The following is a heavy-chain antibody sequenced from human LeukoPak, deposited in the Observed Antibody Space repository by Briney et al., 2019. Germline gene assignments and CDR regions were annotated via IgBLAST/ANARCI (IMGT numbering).Heavy chain of an antibody. Sequence: GGSLRLSCAASGFTFSSYSMNWVRQAPGKGLEWVSSISSSSYIYYADSVKGRFTISRDNAKNSLYLQMNSLRAEDTAVYYCARELWFGESHRPDYRDAFDIWGQGTMVTVSS. CDR1: GFTFSSYS. CDR2: ISSSSYI. D-gene: IGHD3-10*01. CDR3: ARELWFGESHRPDYRDAFDI. V-gene: IGHV3-21*01. J-gene: IGHJ3*02.